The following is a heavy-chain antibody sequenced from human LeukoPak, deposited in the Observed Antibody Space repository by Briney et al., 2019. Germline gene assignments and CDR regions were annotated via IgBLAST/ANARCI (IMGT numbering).Heavy chain of an antibody. Sequence: TPSETLSLTCTVSGYSISSGYYWGWIRQPPGKGLEWIGSIYHSGSTYYNPSLKSRVTISVDTSKNQFSLKLSSVTAADTAVYYCARDSGRANTPFDYWGQGTLVTVSS. CDR2: IYHSGST. V-gene: IGHV4-38-2*02. CDR3: ARDSGRANTPFDY. CDR1: GYSISSGYY. D-gene: IGHD1-26*01. J-gene: IGHJ4*02.